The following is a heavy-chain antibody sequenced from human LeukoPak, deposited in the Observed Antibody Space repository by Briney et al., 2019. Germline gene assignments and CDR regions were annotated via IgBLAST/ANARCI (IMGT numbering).Heavy chain of an antibody. CDR2: ISGSGGTT. CDR3: AKRDF. CDR1: GFTFSSYA. Sequence: GGSLRLSCAASGFTFSSYAMNWVRQAPGKGLEWVSSISGSGGTTYYAGSVKGRFTISRDNSKNTLFLQMNSLRADDTAIYYCAKRDFWGQGTLVTVSS. J-gene: IGHJ4*02. V-gene: IGHV3-23*01.